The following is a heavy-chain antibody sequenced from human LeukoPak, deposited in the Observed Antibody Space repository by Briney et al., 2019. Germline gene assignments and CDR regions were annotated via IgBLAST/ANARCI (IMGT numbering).Heavy chain of an antibody. V-gene: IGHV3-74*01. Sequence: EGSLRLSCAASGFTFSSYGMHWVRQAPGKGLVWVSRITSDGSFTTYADFVKGRFTISRDNAKNTLYLQMNSLRAEDTAVYYCARVRSGSYFDYWGQGTLVTVSS. CDR1: GFTFSSYG. CDR3: ARVRSGSYFDY. J-gene: IGHJ4*02. CDR2: ITSDGSFT. D-gene: IGHD1-26*01.